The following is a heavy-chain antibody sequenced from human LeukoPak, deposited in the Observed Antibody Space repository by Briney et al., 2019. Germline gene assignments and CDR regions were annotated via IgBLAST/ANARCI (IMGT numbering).Heavy chain of an antibody. D-gene: IGHD6-6*01. CDR1: GFTFSSYS. Sequence: GGSLRLSCAASGFTFSSYSMNWVRQAPGKGLEWVSYISSSSSTIYYADSVKGRFTISRDNSKNTLYLQMNSLRAEDTAVYYCARSSGYSTSLGEKWGQGTLVTVSS. J-gene: IGHJ4*02. CDR3: ARSSGYSTSLGEK. V-gene: IGHV3-48*01. CDR2: ISSSSSTI.